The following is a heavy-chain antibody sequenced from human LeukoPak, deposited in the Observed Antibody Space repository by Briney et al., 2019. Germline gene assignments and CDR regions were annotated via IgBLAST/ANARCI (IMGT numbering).Heavy chain of an antibody. V-gene: IGHV4-39*01. Sequence: SETLSLTCTVSGGSFGISSYYWAWIRQTPGMGLEWIGSIYYRGDTLYKPSLQSRVTISLDTSKSQFSLTLNSATAADTAVYYCARHGLPYFDYWGQGAPVTVSS. CDR1: GGSFGISSYY. J-gene: IGHJ4*02. D-gene: IGHD3/OR15-3a*01. CDR3: ARHGLPYFDY. CDR2: IYYRGDT.